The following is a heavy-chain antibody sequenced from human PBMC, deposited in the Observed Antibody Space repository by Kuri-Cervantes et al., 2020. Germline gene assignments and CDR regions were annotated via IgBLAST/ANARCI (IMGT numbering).Heavy chain of an antibody. CDR1: GGSLNGYA. CDR2: IHHGGAA. Sequence: SETLSLTCAVYGGSLNGYAWTWIRQSPGKGLEWIGEIHHGGAAYYNPSLKSRVTMSIDTSNNQFSLRLSSVTAADTAVYYCARPNYDSGGFYYYFESWGQGTLVTVSS. CDR3: ARPNYDSGGFYYYFES. V-gene: IGHV4-34*01. J-gene: IGHJ4*02. D-gene: IGHD3-22*01.